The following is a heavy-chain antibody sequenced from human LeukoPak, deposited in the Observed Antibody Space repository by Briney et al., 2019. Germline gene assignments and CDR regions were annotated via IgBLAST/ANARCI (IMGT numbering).Heavy chain of an antibody. D-gene: IGHD2-2*01. J-gene: IGHJ5*02. CDR3: ARANFGGYCSSTSCPNWFDP. CDR1: GFTFSSYW. Sequence: GGSLRLSCAASGFTFSSYWMSWVRQAPGKGLEWVANIKQDGSEKYYVDSVKGRFTISRDNAKNSLLRAEDTAVYYCARANFGGYCSSTSCPNWFDPWGQGTLVTVSS. CDR2: IKQDGSEK. V-gene: IGHV3-7*01.